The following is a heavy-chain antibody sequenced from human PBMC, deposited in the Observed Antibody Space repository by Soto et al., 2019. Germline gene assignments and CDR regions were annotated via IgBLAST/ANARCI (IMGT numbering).Heavy chain of an antibody. J-gene: IGHJ4*02. CDR1: GFGFSNYA. CDR2: SSGSGAYV. V-gene: IGHV3-23*01. CDR3: AKDRVASAGTYYFDY. D-gene: IGHD6-13*01. Sequence: EVQLLESGGGLVQAGGSLRLSCAASGFGFSNYALSWVRQTPGKGLEWVSSSSGSGAYVYYADSVKGRFTISRDNSKNTLFLQMNSLRAEDTAVYYCAKDRVASAGTYYFDYWGQGTLVTVSS.